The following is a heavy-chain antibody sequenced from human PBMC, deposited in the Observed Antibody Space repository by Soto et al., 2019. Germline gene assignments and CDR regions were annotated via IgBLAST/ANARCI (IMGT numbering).Heavy chain of an antibody. CDR3: ARDLWGRAFVF. Sequence: GGSLRLSCAASGFTFSNYDMHWVRQSTGKNLEWVSGIGRAGDTYYPGSVKGRFTISRENAKNSVYLQMNSLRAGDTAVYYCARDLWGRAFVFWGQGTMVTVSS. CDR2: IGRAGDT. V-gene: IGHV3-13*04. CDR1: GFTFSNYD. J-gene: IGHJ3*01. D-gene: IGHD7-27*01.